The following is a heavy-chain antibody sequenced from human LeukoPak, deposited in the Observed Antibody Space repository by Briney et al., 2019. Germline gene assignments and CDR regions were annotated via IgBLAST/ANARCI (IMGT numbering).Heavy chain of an antibody. D-gene: IGHD1-26*01. CDR2: ISYDGSNK. V-gene: IGHV3-30*18. J-gene: IGHJ4*02. Sequence: GGSLRLSCAASGFTFSSYGMHWVRQAPGKGLEWVAVISYDGSNKYYADSVKGRFTISRDNSKNTLYLQMNSLRAEDTAVYYCAKGSYVTSLDYWGQGTLVTVSS. CDR3: AKGSYVTSLDY. CDR1: GFTFSSYG.